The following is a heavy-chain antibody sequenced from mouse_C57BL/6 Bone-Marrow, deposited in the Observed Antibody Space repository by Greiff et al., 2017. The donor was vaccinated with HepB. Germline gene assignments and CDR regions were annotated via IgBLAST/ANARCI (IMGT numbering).Heavy chain of an antibody. Sequence: QVQLQQSGAELVRPGASVKLSCKASGYTFTDYEMHCVKQTPVHGLEWIGAIDPETCGTAYNQKFKGKATLTVDTSSSTAYMQLSSLTSEDSAVYFCANPITTVVAPFAYWGQGTLVTVSA. V-gene: IGHV1-23*01. J-gene: IGHJ3*01. D-gene: IGHD1-1*01. CDR1: GYTFTDYE. CDR3: ANPITTVVAPFAY. CDR2: IDPETCGT.